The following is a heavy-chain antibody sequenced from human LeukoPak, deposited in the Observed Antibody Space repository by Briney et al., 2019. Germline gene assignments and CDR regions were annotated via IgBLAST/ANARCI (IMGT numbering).Heavy chain of an antibody. Sequence: GGSLRLSCAASGFNFDIDAMHWVRQAPGKGLEWVSGISWNGDSTGYADSVKGRFTISRDNANNFLYLQMNSLRPEDTALYYCAKGATMIVVASPWGQGTLVTVSS. D-gene: IGHD3-22*01. CDR2: ISWNGDST. CDR1: GFNFDIDA. J-gene: IGHJ5*02. V-gene: IGHV3-9*01. CDR3: AKGATMIVVASP.